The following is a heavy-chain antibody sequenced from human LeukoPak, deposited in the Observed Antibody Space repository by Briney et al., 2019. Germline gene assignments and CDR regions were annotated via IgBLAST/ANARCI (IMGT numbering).Heavy chain of an antibody. CDR3: ARGGMNRSWIQLWAYFDY. Sequence: SETLSLTCAVYGGSFSGYYWSWIRQPPGKGLEWIGEINHSGSTNYNPSLKSRVTISVDTSKNQFSLKLSSVTAADTAVCYCARGGMNRSWIQLWAYFDYWGQGTLVTVSS. CDR1: GGSFSGYY. J-gene: IGHJ4*02. V-gene: IGHV4-34*01. CDR2: INHSGST. D-gene: IGHD5-18*01.